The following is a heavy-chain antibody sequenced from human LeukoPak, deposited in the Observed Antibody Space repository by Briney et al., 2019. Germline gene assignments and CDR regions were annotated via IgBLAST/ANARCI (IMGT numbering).Heavy chain of an antibody. J-gene: IGHJ6*03. V-gene: IGHV4-39*02. D-gene: IGHD1-14*01. CDR3: AREAATEPHYYYYMDV. CDR2: IYYSGNT. CDR1: GVSISSSNSY. Sequence: SETLSLTCTVSGVSISSSNSYWGWIRQPPGKGLEWIGSIYYSGNTHYNASLKSQVSISIDTSKNQFSLKLSSVTAADTAVYYCAREAATEPHYYYYMDVWGKGTTVTVSS.